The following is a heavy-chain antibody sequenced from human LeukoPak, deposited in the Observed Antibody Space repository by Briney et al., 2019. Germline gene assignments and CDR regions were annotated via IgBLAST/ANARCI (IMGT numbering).Heavy chain of an antibody. D-gene: IGHD4-17*01. CDR3: ARTTILDY. CDR1: GFTFSSFY. Sequence: GGSLRLSCAASGFTFSSFYMTWVRQAPGKGLEWVATIKQDGSDKHYVDSVKGRFIISRDNAKNSLYLQMNSLRAEDTAAYYCARTTILDYWGQGTLVTVSS. CDR2: IKQDGSDK. V-gene: IGHV3-7*01. J-gene: IGHJ4*02.